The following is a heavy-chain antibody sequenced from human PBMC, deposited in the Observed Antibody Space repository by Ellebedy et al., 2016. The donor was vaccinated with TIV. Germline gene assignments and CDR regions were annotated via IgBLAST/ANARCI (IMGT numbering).Heavy chain of an antibody. CDR2: INADNGNT. J-gene: IGHJ6*02. CDR3: ARDSRFGELFVYDYGMDV. D-gene: IGHD3-10*01. CDR1: GYTFTSYG. Sequence: AASVKVSCKASGYTFTSYGISWVRQPPGQGLEWMGWINADNGNTKYAQKLQGRVTMTTDTSTSTADMEMRSLRYDDTAVYYCARDSRFGELFVYDYGMDVWGQGTTVTVSS. V-gene: IGHV1-18*01.